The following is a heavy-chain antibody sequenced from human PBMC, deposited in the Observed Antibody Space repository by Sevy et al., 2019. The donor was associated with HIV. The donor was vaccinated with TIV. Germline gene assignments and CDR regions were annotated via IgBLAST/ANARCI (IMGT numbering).Heavy chain of an antibody. CDR2: IKQDAGQK. V-gene: IGHV3-7*01. CDR1: GFTFSKYW. CDR3: ARDDGNYYFHY. J-gene: IGHJ4*02. Sequence: GGSLRLSCAASGFTFSKYWMGWVRQAPGKGLEWVANIKQDAGQKYYVDSVKGRFTISRENAKNSLYLQMNSLGAEDTAVYFWARDDGNYYFHYWGQGTLVTVSS. D-gene: IGHD1-7*01.